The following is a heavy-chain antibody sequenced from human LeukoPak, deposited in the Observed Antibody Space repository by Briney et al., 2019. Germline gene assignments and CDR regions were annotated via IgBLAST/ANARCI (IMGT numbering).Heavy chain of an antibody. J-gene: IGHJ4*02. Sequence: GGTLRLSCAASGFTFSSYAMSWVRQAPGKGLEWVSAISGSGGSTYYADSVKGRFTISRDNSKNTLYLQMNSLRAEDTAVYYCAKDPQRWLPSSPLDYWGQGTLVTVSS. CDR3: AKDPQRWLPSSPLDY. CDR1: GFTFSSYA. V-gene: IGHV3-23*01. D-gene: IGHD4-23*01. CDR2: ISGSGGST.